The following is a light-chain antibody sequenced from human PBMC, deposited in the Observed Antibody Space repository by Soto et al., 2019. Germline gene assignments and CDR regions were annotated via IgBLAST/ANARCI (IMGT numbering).Light chain of an antibody. V-gene: IGKV3-20*01. J-gene: IGKJ1*01. Sequence: EIVLTQSPGTLSLSPGERATLSCRASQSVSSSYLAWYQQKPGQAPRLLIYGASSRATGIPDRFSGSGSGTDFTLTISRLEPEDFAVFYCQQYAPSPWTSGQGSK. CDR3: QQYAPSPWT. CDR2: GAS. CDR1: QSVSSSY.